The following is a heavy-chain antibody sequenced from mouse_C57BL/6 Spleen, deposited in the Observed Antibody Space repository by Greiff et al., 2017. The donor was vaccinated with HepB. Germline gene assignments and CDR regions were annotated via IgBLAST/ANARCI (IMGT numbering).Heavy chain of an antibody. CDR1: GISITTGNYR. V-gene: IGHV3-5*01. D-gene: IGHD1-1*01. J-gene: IGHJ1*03. CDR2: IYYSGTI. Sequence: EVKVEESGPGLVKPSQTVFLTCTVTGISITTGNYRWSWIRQFPGNKLEWIGYIYYSGTITYNPSLTSRTTITRDTPKNQFFLEMNSLTAEDTATYYCARELRYWYFDVWGTGTTVTVSS. CDR3: ARELRYWYFDV.